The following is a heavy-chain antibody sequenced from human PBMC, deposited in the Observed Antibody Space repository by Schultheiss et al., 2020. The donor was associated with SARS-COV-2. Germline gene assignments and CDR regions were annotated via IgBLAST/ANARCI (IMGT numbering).Heavy chain of an antibody. D-gene: IGHD2-2*01. CDR1: GGTFSTYV. CDR2: IIPIFGTS. CDR3: AREIRKYCSSITCYLGMDV. V-gene: IGHV1-69*13. Sequence: SVKVSCKASGGTFSTYVINWVRQAPGQGLEWMGGIIPIFGTSNYAQKFQGRVTITAEESTSTAHMELSSLRSEDTAVYYCAREIRKYCSSITCYLGMDVWGQGTTVTVSS. J-gene: IGHJ6*02.